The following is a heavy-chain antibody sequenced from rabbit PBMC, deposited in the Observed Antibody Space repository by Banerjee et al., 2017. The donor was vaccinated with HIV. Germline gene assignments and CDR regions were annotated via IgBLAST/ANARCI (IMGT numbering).Heavy chain of an antibody. CDR2: IDPVFGST. CDR3: VRDRHSSGWGVPLYYFNL. D-gene: IGHD4-1*01. V-gene: IGHV1S7*01. Sequence: QLVESGGGLVQPGGSLKLSCKGSGFTISSYGVSWVRQAPGKGPEWIGYIDPVFGSTYYASWVNGRFTISSDNAQNTLYLQLNSLTAADTATYFCVRDRHSSGWGVPLYYFNLWGPGTLVTVS. CDR1: GFTISSYG. J-gene: IGHJ4*01.